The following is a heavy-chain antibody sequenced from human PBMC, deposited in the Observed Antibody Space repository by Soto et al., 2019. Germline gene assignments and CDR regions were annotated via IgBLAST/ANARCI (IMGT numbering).Heavy chain of an antibody. CDR1: GGSFNGYF. CDR2: IDHGGST. V-gene: IGHV4-34*01. J-gene: IGHJ4*02. Sequence: SETLSLTCAXYGGSFNGYFWTWIRQPPGKGPEWIGDIDHGGSTNYNPSLKSRVTISVDTSKNQFSLKLRSVTAADMAMFYCARAPDKYYFDSWGQGTQVTVSS. CDR3: ARAPDKYYFDS.